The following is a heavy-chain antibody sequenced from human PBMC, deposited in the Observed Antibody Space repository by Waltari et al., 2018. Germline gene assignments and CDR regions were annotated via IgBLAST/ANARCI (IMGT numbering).Heavy chain of an antibody. D-gene: IGHD5-18*01. CDR3: ARGGKGYSYGYDYYYGMDV. Sequence: QVQLQQSGPGLVKHSQTLSLTCAISGDSVSSHSAAWNWIRQSPSRGLGWLGRTYYRSKWYNDYAVSVKSRITINPDTSKNQFSLQLNSVTPEDTAVYYCARGGKGYSYGYDYYYGMDVWGQGTTVTVSS. V-gene: IGHV6-1*01. CDR1: GDSVSSHSAA. CDR2: TYYRSKWYN. J-gene: IGHJ6*02.